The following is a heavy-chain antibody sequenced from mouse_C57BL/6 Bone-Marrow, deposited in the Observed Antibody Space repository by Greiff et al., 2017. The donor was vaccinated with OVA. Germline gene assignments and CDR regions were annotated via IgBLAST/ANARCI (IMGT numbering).Heavy chain of an antibody. CDR2: ISDGGSYT. D-gene: IGHD3-3*01. CDR3: AREGPYSCDY. CDR1: GFTFSSYA. V-gene: IGHV5-4*01. Sequence: EVKLVESGGGLVKPGGSLKLSCAASGFTFSSYAMSWVRQTPEKRLEWVATISDGGSYTYYPDNVKGRFTISRDNAKNNLYLQMSHLKSEDTAMYYCAREGPYSCDYGGQGTTLTVSS. J-gene: IGHJ2*01.